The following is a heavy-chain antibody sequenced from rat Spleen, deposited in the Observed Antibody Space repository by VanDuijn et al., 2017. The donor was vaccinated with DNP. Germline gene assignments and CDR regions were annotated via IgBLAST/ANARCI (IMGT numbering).Heavy chain of an antibody. J-gene: IGHJ3*01. CDR1: GFTFSSYD. CDR2: VNTGGGIT. D-gene: IGHD3-1*01. CDR3: VRRGGKGLFSK. Sequence: EVQLVESGGGLLQPGRSLKLSCAASGFTFSSYDMAWVRQALSKGLEGVASVNTGGGITYYRDSVKGRFIVSRDNAKSTLDLQMDSLRSEDTATYYCVRRGGKGLFSKWGQGTLVTVSS. V-gene: IGHV5-25*01.